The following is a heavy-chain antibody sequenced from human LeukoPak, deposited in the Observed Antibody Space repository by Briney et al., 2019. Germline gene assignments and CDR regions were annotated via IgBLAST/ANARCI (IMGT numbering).Heavy chain of an antibody. CDR2: IFSGGAT. CDR1: GFTVSSNY. Sequence: GGSLRLSCAASGFTVSSNYMSWVRQAPGKGLEWVSVIFSGGATYYADSVKGRFTISRHNSENTLYLQMNSLRGEDTAVYYCARGVLGYSYGFDYWGQGTLVTVSS. D-gene: IGHD5-18*01. CDR3: ARGVLGYSYGFDY. J-gene: IGHJ4*02. V-gene: IGHV3-53*04.